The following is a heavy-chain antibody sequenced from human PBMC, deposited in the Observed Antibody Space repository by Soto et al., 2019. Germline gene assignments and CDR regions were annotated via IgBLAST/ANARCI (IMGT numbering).Heavy chain of an antibody. D-gene: IGHD6-13*01. CDR1: GGSISSGGYY. Sequence: PTETLSLTCTVSGGSISSGGYYWSWIRQHPGKGLEWIGYIYYSWSTYYNPSLKSRVTISVDTSKNRFSLKLSSVTAADTAVYNCARGRMEQQLSLQFDPWGQANLVTVSS. J-gene: IGHJ5*02. CDR3: ARGRMEQQLSLQFDP. V-gene: IGHV4-31*03. CDR2: IYYSWST.